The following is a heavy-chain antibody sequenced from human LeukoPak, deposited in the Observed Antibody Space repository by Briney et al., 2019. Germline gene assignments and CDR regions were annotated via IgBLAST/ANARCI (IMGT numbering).Heavy chain of an antibody. CDR2: ISGSSSYI. CDR3: ARDRIAVAATETSFDY. J-gene: IGHJ4*02. V-gene: IGHV3-21*01. CDR1: GFTFSSYS. D-gene: IGHD6-19*01. Sequence: GGSLRLSCAASGFTFSSYSMNWVRQAPGKGLEWVSSISGSSSYICYADSVKGRFTISRGNAKNSLYLQMSSLRAEDTAMYYCARDRIAVAATETSFDYWGQGTLVTVSS.